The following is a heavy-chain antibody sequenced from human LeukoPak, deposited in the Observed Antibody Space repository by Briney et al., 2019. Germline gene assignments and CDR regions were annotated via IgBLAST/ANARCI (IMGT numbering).Heavy chain of an antibody. J-gene: IGHJ4*02. CDR1: GYSISSGYY. V-gene: IGHV4-38-2*02. CDR2: IYHSGRT. Sequence: SETLSLTCTVSGYSISSGYYWGWIRQPPGKGLEWIGSIYHSGRTYYNPSLKSRVTISVDTSKNQFSLKLSSVTAADTAVYYCARVKYSQVDYWGQGTLVTVSS. CDR3: ARVKYSQVDY. D-gene: IGHD5-18*01.